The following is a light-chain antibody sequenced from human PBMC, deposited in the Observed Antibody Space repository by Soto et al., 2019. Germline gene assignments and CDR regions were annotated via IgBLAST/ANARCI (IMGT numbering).Light chain of an antibody. J-gene: IGKJ1*01. CDR2: GAS. Sequence: EIVLTQSPGTLSLSPGERATLSCRASQSVSSNYLAWYQQKPGQAPRLLIYGASSRATGIPDRFSGSGSGTDFTLTISRLEPEDFAVYYCQQYGSSWTFGQGTKVDNK. V-gene: IGKV3-20*01. CDR1: QSVSSNY. CDR3: QQYGSSWT.